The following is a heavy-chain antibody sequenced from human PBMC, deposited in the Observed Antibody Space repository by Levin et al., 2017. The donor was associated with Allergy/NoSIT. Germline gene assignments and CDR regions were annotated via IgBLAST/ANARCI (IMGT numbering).Heavy chain of an antibody. V-gene: IGHV4-39*07. D-gene: IGHD6-13*01. CDR2: IYYSGST. Sequence: PGGSLRLSCTVSGGSITSSSYQWGWIRQPPGKGLEWIGNIYYSGSTSYNPSLKDRVTISIDTSKNQFFLKLTSVTAAETAVYYCARVLSAISAAGPEYLGQGTLVTVSS. CDR3: ARVLSAISAAGPEY. J-gene: IGHJ4*02. CDR1: GGSITSSSYQ.